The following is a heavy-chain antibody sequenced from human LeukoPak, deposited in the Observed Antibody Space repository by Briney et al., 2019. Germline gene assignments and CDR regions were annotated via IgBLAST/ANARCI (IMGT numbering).Heavy chain of an antibody. CDR1: GFTFSSYE. CDR3: AKVLGDWAAAGNFDP. J-gene: IGHJ5*02. CDR2: ISSSGSTI. D-gene: IGHD6-13*01. Sequence: PGGSLRLSCAASGFTFSSYEMNWVRQAPGKGLEWVSYISSSGSTIYYADSVKGRFTISRDNSKNTLYLQMNSLRAEDTAVYYCAKVLGDWAAAGNFDPWGQGTLVTVSS. V-gene: IGHV3-48*03.